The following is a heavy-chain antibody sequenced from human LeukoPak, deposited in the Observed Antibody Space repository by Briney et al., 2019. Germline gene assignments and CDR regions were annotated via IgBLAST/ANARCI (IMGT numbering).Heavy chain of an antibody. CDR2: ISGSGGST. V-gene: IGHV3-23*01. D-gene: IGHD3-10*01. J-gene: IGHJ4*02. CDR3: AKDYYGSGSYYTGFDY. Sequence: GGSLRLSCAASGFTFSSYAMSWVRQAPGKGLEWVSAISGSGGSTYYADSVKGRFTISRDNSKNTLYLQMNSLRAEDTAVYYCAKDYYGSGSYYTGFDYWGQGTLATVSS. CDR1: GFTFSSYA.